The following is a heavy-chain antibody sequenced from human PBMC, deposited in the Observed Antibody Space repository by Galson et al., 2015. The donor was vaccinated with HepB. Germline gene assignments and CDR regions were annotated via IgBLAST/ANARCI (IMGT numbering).Heavy chain of an antibody. CDR2: IYSGGYR. D-gene: IGHD2-2*01. V-gene: IGHV3-53*01. J-gene: IGHJ4*02. Sequence: SLRLSCAASGFTVITNYMSWVRQAPGKGLEWVSIIYSGGYRSYADSVKGRFTISRDNSKNTVYLQMNSLRAEDTAVYYCARATSGGECSRTSCYYFDYWGQGALVTVSS. CDR1: GFTVITNY. CDR3: ARATSGGECSRTSCYYFDY.